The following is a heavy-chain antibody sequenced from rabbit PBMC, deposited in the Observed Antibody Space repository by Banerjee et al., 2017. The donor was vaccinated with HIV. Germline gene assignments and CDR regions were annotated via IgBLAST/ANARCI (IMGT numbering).Heavy chain of an antibody. D-gene: IGHD6-1*01. CDR2: INTGGSGTT. CDR1: GFSFSSGYY. J-gene: IGHJ4*01. Sequence: QSLEESGGDLVKPGASLTLTCKASGFSFSSGYYMCWVRQAPGKGLEWIGCINTGGSGTTYYASWAKGRFIISKTSSTTVTLQMTSLTAADTATYFCARSGSGASYAYASYMWGPGTLVTVS. CDR3: ARSGSGASYAYASYM. V-gene: IGHV1S40*01.